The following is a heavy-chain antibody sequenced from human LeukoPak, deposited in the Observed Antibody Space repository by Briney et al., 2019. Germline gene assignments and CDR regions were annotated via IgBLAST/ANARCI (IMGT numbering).Heavy chain of an antibody. J-gene: IGHJ6*03. CDR1: GFTVSSNY. Sequence: GGSLRLSCAASGFTVSSNYMSWVRQAPGKGLEWVSVIYSGGSTYYADSVKGRFTISRDNAKNSLYLQMNSLRAEDTAVYYCARDNPIIRFLEWLGTYYMDVWGKGTTVTVSS. D-gene: IGHD3-3*01. V-gene: IGHV3-66*01. CDR3: ARDNPIIRFLEWLGTYYMDV. CDR2: IYSGGST.